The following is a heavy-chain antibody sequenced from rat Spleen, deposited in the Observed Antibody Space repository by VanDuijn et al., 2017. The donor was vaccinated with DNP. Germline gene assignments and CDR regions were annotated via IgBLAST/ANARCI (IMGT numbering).Heavy chain of an antibody. CDR3: ARHERTTGLGFDY. J-gene: IGHJ2*01. Sequence: EVQLVESGGGLVQPGRSLKLSCAASGFTFSDYYMAWVRQAPKKGLEWVATISYDVYTTYYRDSVKGRFTISRDNARSSLYLQMHSLRSEDTATYYCARHERTTGLGFDYWGQGVMVTVSS. D-gene: IGHD1-6*01. V-gene: IGHV5-7*01. CDR1: GFTFSDYY. CDR2: ISYDVYTT.